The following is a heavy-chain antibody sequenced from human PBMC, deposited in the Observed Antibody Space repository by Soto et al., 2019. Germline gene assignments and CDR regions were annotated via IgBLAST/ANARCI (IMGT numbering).Heavy chain of an antibody. CDR1: GCAVPDFV. D-gene: IGHD2-15*01. V-gene: IGHV1-8*01. CDR2: RNPNSGET. J-gene: IGHJ5*02. Sequence: GASATVSCNTSGCAVPDFVCNWIRQARGQGLEWIGWRNPNSGETGYAQKFQGRVTMTRSASLSTAYLELSSLRSEDTAVYYCARVAVAARPRWYNWFDPWGQGTLVPVSS. CDR3: ARVAVAARPRWYNWFDP.